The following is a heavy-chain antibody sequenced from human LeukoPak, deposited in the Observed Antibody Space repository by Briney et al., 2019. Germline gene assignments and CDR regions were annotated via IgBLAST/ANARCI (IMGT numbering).Heavy chain of an antibody. J-gene: IGHJ3*02. CDR2: IYHSGST. Sequence: SETLSLTCTVSGYSISSGYYWGWIRQPPGKGLEWIGSIYHSGSTYYNPSLKSRVTISVDTSKNQFSLKLSSVTAADTAVYYCARELAMNRDAFDIWGQGTMVTVSS. D-gene: IGHD2-2*01. CDR3: ARELAMNRDAFDI. V-gene: IGHV4-38-2*02. CDR1: GYSISSGYY.